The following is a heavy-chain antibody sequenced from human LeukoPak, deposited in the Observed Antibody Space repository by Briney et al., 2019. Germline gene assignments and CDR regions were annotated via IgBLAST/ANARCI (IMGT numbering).Heavy chain of an antibody. CDR3: TRDLGHGAGIFWDY. CDR1: GYTFTSFG. CDR2: ISAYNGNT. D-gene: IGHD3-10*01. Sequence: ASVKVSCKASGYTFTSFGISWVRQAPGQGLEWMGWISAYNGNTNYAQKVQGRVTLTTDISASTAYMEVTSLRPDDTAVYYCTRDLGHGAGIFWDYWGQGTLVTVSS. V-gene: IGHV1-18*04. J-gene: IGHJ4*02.